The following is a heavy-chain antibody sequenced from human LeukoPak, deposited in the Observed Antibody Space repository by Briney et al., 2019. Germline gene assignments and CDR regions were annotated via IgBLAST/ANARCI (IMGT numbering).Heavy chain of an antibody. CDR1: GFTFSSYA. CDR3: ARELIAAAANNWFDP. V-gene: IGHV3-23*01. J-gene: IGHJ5*02. D-gene: IGHD6-13*01. Sequence: GGSLRLSCAASGFTFSSYAMRWVRQAPGKGLEWVSAISGSGGSTYYADSVKGRFTISRDNSKNTLYLQMNSLRSDDTAVYYCARELIAAAANNWFDPWGQGTLVTVSS. CDR2: ISGSGGST.